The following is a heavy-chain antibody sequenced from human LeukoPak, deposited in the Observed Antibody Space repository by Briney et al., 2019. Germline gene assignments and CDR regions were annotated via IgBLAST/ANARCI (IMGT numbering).Heavy chain of an antibody. Sequence: SQTLSLTCTVSGGSISSGSYYWSWIRQPAGKGLEWIGRIYTSGSTNYNPSLKSRVTISVDASKSQFSLKLSSVTAADTAVYYCARVLRFLEFPDYWGQGTLVTVSS. CDR3: ARVLRFLEFPDY. J-gene: IGHJ4*02. D-gene: IGHD3-3*01. CDR2: IYTSGST. CDR1: GGSISSGSYY. V-gene: IGHV4-61*02.